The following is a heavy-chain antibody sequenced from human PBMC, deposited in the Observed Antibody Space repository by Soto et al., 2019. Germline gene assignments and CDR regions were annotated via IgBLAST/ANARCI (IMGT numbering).Heavy chain of an antibody. CDR1: GASVTNDNW. D-gene: IGHD2-2*01. CDR3: ARNSFYDMNV. J-gene: IGHJ6*02. V-gene: IGHV4-4*02. Sequence: QVQLKESGPGLVEPSGILSLTCAVSGASVTNDNWSSWVRQSSGTGLQWIGEVHHVGSTSYNPSLRSRVTISVDKSKNQFSLKLISVTAADTAVYYCARNSFYDMNVWGQGTTVTVSS. CDR2: VHHVGST.